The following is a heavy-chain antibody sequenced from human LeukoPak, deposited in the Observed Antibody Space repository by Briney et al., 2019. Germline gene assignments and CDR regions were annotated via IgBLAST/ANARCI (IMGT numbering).Heavy chain of an antibody. D-gene: IGHD6-13*01. V-gene: IGHV3-53*01. J-gene: IGHJ4*02. Sequence: GGSLRLSCTASGFTVSSNYMSWVRQAPGKGLEWVSVIYSGGSTYYADSVKGRFTISRDNSKSTLYLQMNSLRAEDTAVYYCARSSWYSSKDFDYWGQRTLVTVSS. CDR1: GFTVSSNY. CDR2: IYSGGST. CDR3: ARSSWYSSKDFDY.